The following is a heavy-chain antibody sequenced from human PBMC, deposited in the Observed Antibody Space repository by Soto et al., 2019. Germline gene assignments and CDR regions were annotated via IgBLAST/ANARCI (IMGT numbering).Heavy chain of an antibody. CDR2: IYYSGST. CDR3: ARGVLVAATRRFVGWFDP. Sequence: QVQLQESGPGLVKPSQTLSLTCTVSGGSISSGGYYWSWIRQHPGKGLEWIGYIYYSGSTYYNPSLKSRVTISVDTSKNQFSLKLSSVTAADTAVSYCARGVLVAATRRFVGWFDPWGQGTLVTVSS. V-gene: IGHV4-31*03. CDR1: GGSISSGGYY. D-gene: IGHD2-15*01. J-gene: IGHJ5*02.